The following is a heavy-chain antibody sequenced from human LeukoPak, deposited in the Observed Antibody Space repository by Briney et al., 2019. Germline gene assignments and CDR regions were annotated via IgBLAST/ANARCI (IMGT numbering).Heavy chain of an antibody. CDR3: ARGQRPQYTSTWDNWFDP. J-gene: IGHJ5*02. CDR1: GFPFSSYE. Sequence: PGGSLRHSCAASGFPFSSYEMNWVRQAPGKRLQWVSYISSSGNKIYYAASVKGRFTISRDNAKNSLYLQIDSLRAEDTAVYYCARGQRPQYTSTWDNWFDPWGQGTQVTVSS. CDR2: ISSSGNKI. D-gene: IGHD2-2*01. V-gene: IGHV3-48*03.